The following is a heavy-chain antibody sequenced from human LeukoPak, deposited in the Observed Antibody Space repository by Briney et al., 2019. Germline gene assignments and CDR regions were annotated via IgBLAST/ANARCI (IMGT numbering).Heavy chain of an antibody. Sequence: PGGSLRLSRAASGFIFSSYSMNWVRQAPGKGLEWISYINSRSTIIKVAASVKGRIIISRDNGKNSLYLELNSLRAEDTALYYCAREGIGYYIDGWGKGATVIVSS. V-gene: IGHV3-48*01. CDR1: GFIFSSYS. D-gene: IGHD2-15*01. CDR3: AREGIGYYIDG. J-gene: IGHJ6*03. CDR2: INSRSTII.